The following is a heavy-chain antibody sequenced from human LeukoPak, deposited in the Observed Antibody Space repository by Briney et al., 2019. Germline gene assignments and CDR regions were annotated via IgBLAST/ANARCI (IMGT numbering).Heavy chain of an antibody. Sequence: GGSLTLSCAASGFTFSSYSMNWVRQAPGKGLEWVSSISSSSSYIYYADSVKGRFTISRDNAKNSLYLQMNSLRAEDTAVYYCAREAGYCSSTSCYSPVPDYWGQGTLVTVSS. J-gene: IGHJ4*02. CDR3: AREAGYCSSTSCYSPVPDY. CDR1: GFTFSSYS. V-gene: IGHV3-21*01. D-gene: IGHD2-2*01. CDR2: ISSSSSYI.